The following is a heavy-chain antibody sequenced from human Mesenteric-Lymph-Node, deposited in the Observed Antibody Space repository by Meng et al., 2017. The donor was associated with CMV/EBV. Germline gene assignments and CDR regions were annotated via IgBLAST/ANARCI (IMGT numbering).Heavy chain of an antibody. D-gene: IGHD2-21*02. Sequence: GESLKISCVGSGFTFSSYPMSWVRQAPGKGLEWVSTIYTDGSKSFHADSVKGRFTISRDNSKNTLYLQMSSLRAEDTAVYYCARETWRDSYYFDYWGQGTLVTVSS. CDR1: GFTFSSYP. V-gene: IGHV3-23*03. CDR2: IYTDGSKS. J-gene: IGHJ4*02. CDR3: ARETWRDSYYFDY.